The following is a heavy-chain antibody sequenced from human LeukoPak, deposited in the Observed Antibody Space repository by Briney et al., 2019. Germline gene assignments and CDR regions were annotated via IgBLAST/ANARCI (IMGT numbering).Heavy chain of an antibody. Sequence: GGSLRLSCAASGFTFSRYWMTWVRQAPGKGLEWVANIKEDGSENSYVESVKGRFTISRDNAKNSLYLQLNSLRAEDTAVYFCAKQRYSDYWGQGTLVAVSS. J-gene: IGHJ4*02. V-gene: IGHV3-7*01. CDR1: GFTFSRYW. CDR2: IKEDGSEN. D-gene: IGHD1-1*01. CDR3: AKQRYSDY.